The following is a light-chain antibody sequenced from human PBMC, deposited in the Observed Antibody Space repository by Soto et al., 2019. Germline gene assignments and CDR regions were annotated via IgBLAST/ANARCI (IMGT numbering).Light chain of an antibody. Sequence: EIVMTQSPATLSVSPGERATLSCRASQSVSSNLAWYQQKPGQAPRLLLYGASTRATGIPARFSGSGSGTEFTLTISSLQSEDFAVYDCQQYNHWLSAFGQGTQVEIK. CDR1: QSVSSN. J-gene: IGKJ1*01. CDR2: GAS. CDR3: QQYNHWLSA. V-gene: IGKV3-15*01.